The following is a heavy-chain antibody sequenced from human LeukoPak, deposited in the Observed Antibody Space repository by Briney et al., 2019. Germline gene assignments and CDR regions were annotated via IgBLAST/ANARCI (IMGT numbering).Heavy chain of an antibody. D-gene: IGHD5-18*01. J-gene: IGHJ5*02. Sequence: PGGSLRLSCAASGFTFSSYAMSWVRQAPGKGLGWVSAISGSGGSTYYADSVKGRFTISRDNSKNTLYLQMNSLRAEDTAVYYCARDTAMAQGWFDPWGQGTLVTVSS. CDR2: ISGSGGST. CDR3: ARDTAMAQGWFDP. CDR1: GFTFSSYA. V-gene: IGHV3-23*01.